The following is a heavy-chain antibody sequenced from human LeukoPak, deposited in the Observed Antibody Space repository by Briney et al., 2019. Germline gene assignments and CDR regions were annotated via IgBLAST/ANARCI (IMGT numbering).Heavy chain of an antibody. CDR3: AKVEGMQQWLLYYYYGMDV. D-gene: IGHD6-19*01. CDR1: GFTFSSYG. J-gene: IGHJ6*02. V-gene: IGHV3-30*18. Sequence: PGGSLRLSCAASGFTFSSYGMHWVRQAPGKGLEWVAVISYDGSNKYYADSVKGRFTISRDNSKNTLYLQMNSLRAEDTAVYYCAKVEGMQQWLLYYYYGMDVWGQGTTVTVSS. CDR2: ISYDGSNK.